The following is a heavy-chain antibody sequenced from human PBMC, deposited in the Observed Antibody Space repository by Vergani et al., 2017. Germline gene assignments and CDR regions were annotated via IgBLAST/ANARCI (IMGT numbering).Heavy chain of an antibody. Sequence: EVQLLESGGGLVHLGGSLRLSCAASGFTFSTYALTWVRKAPGKGLEWVSFISGSGGGTYYADSVKGRFTISRDNSKNTLYLQMNSLRAEDTAVYYCANDAGYTSGWDPFDIWGQGTMVTVSS. J-gene: IGHJ3*02. CDR3: ANDAGYTSGWDPFDI. CDR1: GFTFSTYA. D-gene: IGHD6-19*01. CDR2: ISGSGGGT. V-gene: IGHV3-23*01.